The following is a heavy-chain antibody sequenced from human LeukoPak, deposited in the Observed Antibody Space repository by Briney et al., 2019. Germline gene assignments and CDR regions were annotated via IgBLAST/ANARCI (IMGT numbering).Heavy chain of an antibody. CDR1: GLTFSSYG. D-gene: IGHD6-6*01. CDR2: ISYDGSNK. CDR3: AKEYSSSSYYFDY. Sequence: GGSLRLSCAASGLTFSSYGMDWVRQAPGKGLEWVAVISYDGSNKYYADSVKGRFTISRDNSKNTLYLQMNSLRAEDTAVYYCAKEYSSSSYYFDYWGQGTLVTVSS. V-gene: IGHV3-30*18. J-gene: IGHJ4*02.